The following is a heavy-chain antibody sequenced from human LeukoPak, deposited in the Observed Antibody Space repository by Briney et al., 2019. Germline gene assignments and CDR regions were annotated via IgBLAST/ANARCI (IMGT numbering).Heavy chain of an antibody. CDR1: GYTFTGYH. D-gene: IGHD2-15*01. CDR2: INPNSGGT. CDR3: ARGILGYCSGGSCYYGY. V-gene: IGHV1-2*02. Sequence: ASVKVSCKASGYTFTGYHMHWVRQAPGQGLEWMGWINPNSGGTNYAQKFQGRVTMTRDTSISTAYMELSRLRSDDTAVYYCARGILGYCSGGSCYYGYWGQGTLVTVSS. J-gene: IGHJ4*02.